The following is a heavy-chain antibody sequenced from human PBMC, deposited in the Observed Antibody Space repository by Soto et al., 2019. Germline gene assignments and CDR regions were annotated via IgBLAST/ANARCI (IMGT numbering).Heavy chain of an antibody. CDR2: IIPVLGIA. D-gene: IGHD3-10*01. J-gene: IGHJ4*02. CDR3: ARGRKGITLVRGVILDY. V-gene: IGHV1-69*02. CDR1: GGTLSDYT. Sequence: SVKVSCKTSGGTLSDYTISWVRQAPGQGLEWVGRIIPVLGIANTAQKFQGRVTITADKSTSTVYMELSSLRSEDTAVYYCARGRKGITLVRGVILDYWGQGTPVTVSS.